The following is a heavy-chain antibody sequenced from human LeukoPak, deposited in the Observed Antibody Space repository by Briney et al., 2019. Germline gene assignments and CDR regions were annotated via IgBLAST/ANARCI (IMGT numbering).Heavy chain of an antibody. V-gene: IGHV4-4*07. CDR2: IYTSGST. Sequence: SETLSLTCTVSGGSISSYYWSWIRQPAGKGLEWIGRIYTSGSTNYNPSLKSRVTMSVDTSKNQFSLKLSSVTAADTAVYYCARVMGVAPQYYFDYWGQGTLVTVSS. CDR1: GGSISSYY. D-gene: IGHD3-16*01. J-gene: IGHJ4*02. CDR3: ARVMGVAPQYYFDY.